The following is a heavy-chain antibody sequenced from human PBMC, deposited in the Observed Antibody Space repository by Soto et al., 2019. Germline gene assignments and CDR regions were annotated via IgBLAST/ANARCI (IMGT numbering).Heavy chain of an antibody. CDR2: IYSGGST. D-gene: IGHD5-12*01. V-gene: IGHV3-66*01. J-gene: IGHJ4*02. CDR3: ARESARYSGYVSYFDY. CDR1: GFTVSSNY. Sequence: GSLRLSCAASGFTVSSNYMSWVRQAPGKGLEWVSVIYSGGSTYYADSVKGRFTISRDNSKNTLYLQMNSLRAEDTAVYYCARESARYSGYVSYFDYWGQGTLVTVSS.